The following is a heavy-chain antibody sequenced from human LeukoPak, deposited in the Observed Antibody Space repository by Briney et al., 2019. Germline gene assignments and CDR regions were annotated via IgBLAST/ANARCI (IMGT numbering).Heavy chain of an antibody. D-gene: IGHD1-26*01. Sequence: PGGSLRLSCAASGFTFSSYGMHWVRQAPGKGLEWVAVIWYDGSNEYYADSVKGRFTISRDNSKNTLYLQMNSLRAEDTAVYYCAGAVGATNLDYWGQGTLVTVSS. CDR3: AGAVGATNLDY. J-gene: IGHJ4*02. CDR1: GFTFSSYG. CDR2: IWYDGSNE. V-gene: IGHV3-33*01.